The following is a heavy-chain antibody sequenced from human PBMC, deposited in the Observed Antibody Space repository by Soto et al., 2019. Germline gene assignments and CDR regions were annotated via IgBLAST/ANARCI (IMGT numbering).Heavy chain of an antibody. CDR1: GFTFIGSA. J-gene: IGHJ6*02. CDR3: TRLYDYVWGSYRPTGDYYYYGMDV. Sequence: GGSLRLSCASSGFTFIGSAMHWVRQASGKGLEWVGRIRSKANSYATAYAASVKGRFTISRDDSKNTAYLQMNSLKTEDTAVYYCTRLYDYVWGSYRPTGDYYYYGMDVWGQGTTVTVSS. D-gene: IGHD3-16*02. V-gene: IGHV3-73*01. CDR2: IRSKANSYAT.